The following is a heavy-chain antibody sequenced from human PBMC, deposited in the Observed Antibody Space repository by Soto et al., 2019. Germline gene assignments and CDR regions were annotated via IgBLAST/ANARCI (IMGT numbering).Heavy chain of an antibody. Sequence: PGGSLRLSCAASGFTFSSYGMHWVRQAPGKGLEWVAVISYDGSNKYYADSVKGRFTISRDNSKNTLYLQMNSLRAEDTAVYYCAKDQGVRGVMGYYYYGMDVWGQGTTVTVSS. CDR1: GFTFSSYG. CDR3: AKDQGVRGVMGYYYYGMDV. J-gene: IGHJ6*02. CDR2: ISYDGSNK. D-gene: IGHD3-10*01. V-gene: IGHV3-30*18.